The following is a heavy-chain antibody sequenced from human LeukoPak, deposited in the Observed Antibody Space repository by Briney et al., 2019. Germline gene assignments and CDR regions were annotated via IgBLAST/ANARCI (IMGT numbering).Heavy chain of an antibody. CDR2: ISGDGGST. V-gene: IGHV3-43*02. CDR1: GFTFDDYA. D-gene: IGHD6-19*01. CDR3: AKDPSGGIAVAGTSWFDP. J-gene: IGHJ5*02. Sequence: GGSLRLSCAASGFTFDDYAMHWVRQAPGKGVEWGSLISGDGGSTYYADSVKGRFTISRDNSKNSLYLQMNSLRTEDTALYYCAKDPSGGIAVAGTSWFDPWGQGTLVTVSS.